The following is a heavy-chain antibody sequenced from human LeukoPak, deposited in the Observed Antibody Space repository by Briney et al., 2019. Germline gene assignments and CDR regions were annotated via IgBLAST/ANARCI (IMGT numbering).Heavy chain of an antibody. J-gene: IGHJ4*02. CDR1: GFTFSSYA. CDR2: ISGSGGST. D-gene: IGHD3-22*01. CDR3: AKDPWSYYDSSGYYYE. Sequence: GGSLRLSCAASGFTFSSYAMSWVRQAPGKGLEWVSAISGSGGSTYYADSVKGRFTISRDNSTNTLYLQMNSLRAEDTAVYYCAKDPWSYYDSSGYYYEWGQGTLVTVSS. V-gene: IGHV3-23*01.